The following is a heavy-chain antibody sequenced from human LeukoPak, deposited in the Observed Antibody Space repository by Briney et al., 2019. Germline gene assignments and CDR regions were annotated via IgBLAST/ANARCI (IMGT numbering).Heavy chain of an antibody. J-gene: IGHJ6*02. Sequence: SETLSLTCADSGGSISSGGYSWSWTRQPPGKGLEWIGYIYHSGSTYYNPSLKSRVTISVDRSKNQFSLKLSSVTAADTAVYYCARGRGYCSSTSCYTGPYYYYYYGMDVWGQGTTVTVSS. CDR1: GGSISSGGYS. D-gene: IGHD2-2*02. CDR2: IYHSGST. V-gene: IGHV4-30-2*01. CDR3: ARGRGYCSSTSCYTGPYYYYYYGMDV.